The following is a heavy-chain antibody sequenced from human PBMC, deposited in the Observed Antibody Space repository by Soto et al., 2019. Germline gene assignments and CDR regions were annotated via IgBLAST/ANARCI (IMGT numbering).Heavy chain of an antibody. Sequence: QVQLVQSGAEVKKPGASVKVSCKASGYTFTSYAMHWVRQAPGQRLEWMGCINAGNGNTKYSQKFQGRVTITRDTSASTAYMELSSLRSEDTAVYYCARDPMLRYDFWSGYSGGMDVWGQGTTVTVSS. J-gene: IGHJ6*02. CDR1: GYTFTSYA. CDR2: INAGNGNT. D-gene: IGHD3-3*01. CDR3: ARDPMLRYDFWSGYSGGMDV. V-gene: IGHV1-3*01.